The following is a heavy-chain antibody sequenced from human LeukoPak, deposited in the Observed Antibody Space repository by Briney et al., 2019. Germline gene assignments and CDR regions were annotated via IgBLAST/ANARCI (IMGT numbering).Heavy chain of an antibody. D-gene: IGHD3-22*01. CDR2: IYHSGST. Sequence: SETLSLTCTVSGYSISSGYYWGWIREPPGKGLEWIRSIYHSGSTYYNPSLKSRVTISVDTSKNQFSLKLSSVTAADTAVYYCARVGYYDSSGYMFDIWGQGTMVTVSS. V-gene: IGHV4-38-2*02. CDR3: ARVGYYDSSGYMFDI. J-gene: IGHJ3*02. CDR1: GYSISSGYY.